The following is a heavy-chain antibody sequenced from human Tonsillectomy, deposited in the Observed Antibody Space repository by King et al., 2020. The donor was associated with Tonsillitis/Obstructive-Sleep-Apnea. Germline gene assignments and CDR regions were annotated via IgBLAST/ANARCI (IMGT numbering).Heavy chain of an antibody. V-gene: IGHV3-23*04. J-gene: IGHJ6*03. Sequence: VQLVESGGGLVQPGGSLRLSCAASGLTFSNYAMSWVRQAPGKGLAWVSIIRGSATSTFYADSVKGRFALSRDNSKNTLYLQMNTLRAEDTAVYYCAKASGIVVGPRYYYYMDVWGKGTTVTVSS. CDR3: AKASGIVVGPRYYYYMDV. CDR2: IRGSATST. D-gene: IGHD2-2*01. CDR1: GLTFSNYA.